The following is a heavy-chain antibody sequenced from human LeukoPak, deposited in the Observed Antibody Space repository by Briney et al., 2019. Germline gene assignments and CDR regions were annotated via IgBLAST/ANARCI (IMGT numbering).Heavy chain of an antibody. CDR3: ARDGDGSGSYYFSAFDY. V-gene: IGHV1-69*06. CDR1: GGTFSSYA. D-gene: IGHD3-10*01. Sequence: ASVKVSCKASGGTFSSYAISWVRQAPGQGLEWKGGIIPIFGTANYAQKFQGRVTITADKSTSTAYMELSSLRSEDTAVYYCARDGDGSGSYYFSAFDYWGQGTLVTVSS. CDR2: IIPIFGTA. J-gene: IGHJ4*02.